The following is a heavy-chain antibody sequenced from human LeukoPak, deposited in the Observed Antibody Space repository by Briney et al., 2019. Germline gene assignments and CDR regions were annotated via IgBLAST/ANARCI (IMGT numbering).Heavy chain of an antibody. Sequence: SETLSLTCTVSGGSISTGGYYWSWIRQHPGKGLEYIGYIYYRGSTYYSPSLKSRLTISLDTPNNQFSLKLRSVPAADTAVYYCARATDYGDSYYFDHWGQGTPVTVSS. J-gene: IGHJ4*02. CDR2: IYYRGST. D-gene: IGHD4/OR15-4a*01. V-gene: IGHV4-31*03. CDR1: GGSISTGGYY. CDR3: ARATDYGDSYYFDH.